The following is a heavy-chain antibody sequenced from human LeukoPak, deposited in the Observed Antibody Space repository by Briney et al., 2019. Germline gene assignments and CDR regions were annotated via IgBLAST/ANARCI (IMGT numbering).Heavy chain of an antibody. D-gene: IGHD5-18*01. CDR3: ASSDTALYYFDY. CDR1: SGSISGYY. V-gene: IGHV4-59*01. J-gene: IGHJ4*02. Sequence: PSETLSLTCTVSSGSISGYYWSWLRQPPGKGLEWIGYIYYSGSTDYNPSLKSRVTISIDTSRHQFSLKLSSVTAADTAVYYCASSDTALYYFDYWGQGTLVTVSS. CDR2: IYYSGST.